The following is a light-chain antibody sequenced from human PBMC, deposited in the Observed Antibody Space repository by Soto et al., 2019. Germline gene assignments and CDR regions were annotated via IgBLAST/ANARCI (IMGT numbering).Light chain of an antibody. CDR1: SSKLGSNY. V-gene: IGLV1-47*01. CDR3: AAWDDSMSAHYV. CDR2: RNN. Sequence: QSVLTQPPPASGAPRQRGTNSCSGSSSKLGSNYVYWYQQLPGTAPKLLIYRNNQRPSGVPDRFSGSKSGTSASLAISGLRSEDEADYYCAAWDDSMSAHYVFGTGTKVTVL. J-gene: IGLJ1*01.